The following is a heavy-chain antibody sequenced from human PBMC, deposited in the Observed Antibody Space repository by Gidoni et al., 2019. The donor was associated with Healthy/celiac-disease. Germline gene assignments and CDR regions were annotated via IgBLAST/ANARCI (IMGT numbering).Heavy chain of an antibody. CDR1: GFTFSSYG. J-gene: IGHJ6*03. CDR3: AREKAPAGYYYMDV. V-gene: IGHV3-33*01. CDR2: IWYDGSNK. Sequence: QVQLVESGGGVVQPGRSLRLPCAASGFTFSSYGMHWVRQAPGKGLEWVAVIWYDGSNKYYADSVKGRFTISRDNSKNTLYLQMNSLRAEDTAVYYCAREKAPAGYYYMDVWGKGTTVTVSS.